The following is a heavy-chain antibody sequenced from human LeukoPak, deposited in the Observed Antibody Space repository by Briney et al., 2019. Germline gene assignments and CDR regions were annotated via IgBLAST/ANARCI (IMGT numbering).Heavy chain of an antibody. CDR3: SRENGAFSPFGY. J-gene: IGHJ4*02. V-gene: IGHV4-4*02. D-gene: IGHD2-8*01. Sequence: SETLSLTCGVSGGSISNTNWWSWVRQPPGQGLEWIGEISLAGLTHYNPSLESRVTVSLDKSKNQLSLNLTSVTAADTAVYYCSRENGAFSPFGYWGQGTLVTVLS. CDR2: ISLAGLT. CDR1: GGSISNTNW.